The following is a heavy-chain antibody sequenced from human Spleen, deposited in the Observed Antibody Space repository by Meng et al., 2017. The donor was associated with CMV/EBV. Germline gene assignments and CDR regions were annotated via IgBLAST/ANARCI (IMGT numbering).Heavy chain of an antibody. Sequence: GGSLRLSCAASGFTFNIYWMHWVRQAPGKGLVWVSRLNSDGRSTNYAGSVKGRFTISRDNAKNTLYLQMNSLRAEDTAVYYCARCQNYYGSGSYPDYWGQGTLVTVSS. CDR3: ARCQNYYGSGSYPDY. D-gene: IGHD3-10*01. CDR2: LNSDGRST. V-gene: IGHV3-74*01. J-gene: IGHJ4*02. CDR1: GFTFNIYW.